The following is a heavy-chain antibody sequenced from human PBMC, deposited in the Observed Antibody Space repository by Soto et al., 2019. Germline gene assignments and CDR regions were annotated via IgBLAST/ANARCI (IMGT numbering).Heavy chain of an antibody. Sequence: PXVSLTLSFAASGFTFSNYWMHGVRRVPGKGLVWVSRINGDGSSTSYVDSVKGRFTVSRDNAKNTLYLQMNSLRAEDTAVYYCARDSGGSGWPPPFDYWGRGTLVTVSS. CDR2: INGDGSST. D-gene: IGHD6-25*01. CDR1: GFTFSNYW. V-gene: IGHV3-74*01. CDR3: ARDSGGSGWPPPFDY. J-gene: IGHJ4*02.